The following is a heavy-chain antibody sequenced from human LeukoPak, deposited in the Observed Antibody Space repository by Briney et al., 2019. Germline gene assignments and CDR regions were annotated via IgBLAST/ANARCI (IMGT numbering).Heavy chain of an antibody. CDR1: GDSISRSNLH. CDR2: IYYSGST. Sequence: RPSETLSLTCTVSGDSISRSNLHWGWIRQPPGKGLEWIGYIYYSGSTNYNPSLKSRVTISVDTSKNQFSLKLSSVTAADTAVYYCARGRDSSSWSRRGGFDYWGQGTLVTVSS. J-gene: IGHJ4*02. V-gene: IGHV4-61*05. CDR3: ARGRDSSSWSRRGGFDY. D-gene: IGHD6-13*01.